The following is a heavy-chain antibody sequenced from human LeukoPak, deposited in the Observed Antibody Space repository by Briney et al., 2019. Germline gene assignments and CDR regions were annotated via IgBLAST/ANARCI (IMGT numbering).Heavy chain of an antibody. CDR1: GGSISSSY. Sequence: PSETLSLTCTVSGGSISSSYWSWIRQPPGKGLEWIGYIYYSGSPNYNPSLKSRVTISVDTSKNQFSLKLSSVTAADTAVYYCARDGWELLRSSAFDIWGQGTMVTVSS. CDR3: ARDGWELLRSSAFDI. CDR2: IYYSGSP. D-gene: IGHD1-26*01. J-gene: IGHJ3*02. V-gene: IGHV4-59*01.